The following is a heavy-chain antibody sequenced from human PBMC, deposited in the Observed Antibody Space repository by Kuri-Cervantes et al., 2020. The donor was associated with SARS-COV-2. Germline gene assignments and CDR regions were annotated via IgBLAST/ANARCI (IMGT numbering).Heavy chain of an antibody. CDR2: INPSGGST. D-gene: IGHD5-18*01. Sequence: ASVKVSCKASGYTFTSYYMHWVRQAPGQGLEWMGIINPSGGSTSYAQKFQGRVTMIRDTSTSTVYMELSSLRSEDTAVYYCASYTSGYSYGFSGGPQTYYYYYGMDVWGQGTTVTVSS. V-gene: IGHV1-46*01. CDR3: ASYTSGYSYGFSGGPQTYYYYYGMDV. J-gene: IGHJ6*02. CDR1: GYTFTSYY.